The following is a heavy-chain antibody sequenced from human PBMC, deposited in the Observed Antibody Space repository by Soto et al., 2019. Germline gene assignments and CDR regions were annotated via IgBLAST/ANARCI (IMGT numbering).Heavy chain of an antibody. J-gene: IGHJ6*03. D-gene: IGHD1-1*01. CDR2: IRQDGSEK. CDR3: ARDGSVSPQDRYYHYVDV. V-gene: IGHV3-7*01. CDR1: GFTFSHYW. Sequence: EVQLVESGGGLVQFGGSLRLSCADSGFTFSHYWMSWVRQAPGKGLEWVANIRQDGSEKYYVDSVKGRFTISRDNAKNSLYLKMNSMRAENTAMYYCARDGSVSPQDRYYHYVDVWGKGTTVTVSS.